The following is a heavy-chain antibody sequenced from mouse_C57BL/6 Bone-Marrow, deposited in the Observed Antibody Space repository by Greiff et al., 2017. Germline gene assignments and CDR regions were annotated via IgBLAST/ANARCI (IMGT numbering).Heavy chain of an antibody. CDR1: GYSITSGYY. J-gene: IGHJ3*01. D-gene: IGHD2-3*01. V-gene: IGHV3-6*01. CDR2: ISYDGSN. CDR3: AAFYDGWFAY. Sequence: ESGPGLVKPSQSLSLTCSVTGYSITSGYYWNWIRQFPGNKLEWMGYISYDGSNNYNPSLKNRISITRDTSKNQFFLKLNSVTTEDTATYYCAAFYDGWFAYWGQGTLVTVSA.